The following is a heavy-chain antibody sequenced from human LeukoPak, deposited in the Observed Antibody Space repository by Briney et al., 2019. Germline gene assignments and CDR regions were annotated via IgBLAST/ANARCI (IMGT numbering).Heavy chain of an antibody. V-gene: IGHV4-38-2*02. CDR2: INHSGST. CDR1: GYSISSGYY. Sequence: SETLSLTCTVSGYSISSGYYWGWIRQPPGKGLEWIGEINHSGSTNYNPSLKSRVTISVDTSKNQFSLKLSSVTAADTAVYYCARPVAAHGYRRQYFQHWGQGTLVTVSS. CDR3: ARPVAAHGYRRQYFQH. D-gene: IGHD5-24*01. J-gene: IGHJ1*01.